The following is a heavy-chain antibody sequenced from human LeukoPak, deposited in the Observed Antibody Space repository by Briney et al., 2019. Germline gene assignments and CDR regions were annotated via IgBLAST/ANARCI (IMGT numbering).Heavy chain of an antibody. V-gene: IGHV3-21*01. CDR2: ISSSSSYI. CDR1: GFTFSSYG. J-gene: IGHJ4*02. D-gene: IGHD6-19*01. Sequence: PGGSLRLSCAASGFTFSSYGMIWVRQAPGKGLEWVSSISSSSSYIYYADSVKGRFTISRDNAKNSLYLQMNSLRAEDTAVYYCARAGQWLPSFDYWGQGTLVTVSS. CDR3: ARAGQWLPSFDY.